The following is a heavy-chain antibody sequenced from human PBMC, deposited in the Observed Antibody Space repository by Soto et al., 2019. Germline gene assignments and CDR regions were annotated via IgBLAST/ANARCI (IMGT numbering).Heavy chain of an antibody. V-gene: IGHV4-39*01. D-gene: IGHD3-22*01. CDR3: ARRLYYDSSGFEGGGMDV. CDR2: IYYSGST. Sequence: SETLSLTCTVSGGSISSYYWSWIRQPPGKGLEWIGSIYYSGSTYYNPSLKSRVTISVDTSKNQFSLKLSSVTAADTAVYYCARRLYYDSSGFEGGGMDVCGQGTTVTVSS. J-gene: IGHJ6*02. CDR1: GGSISSYY.